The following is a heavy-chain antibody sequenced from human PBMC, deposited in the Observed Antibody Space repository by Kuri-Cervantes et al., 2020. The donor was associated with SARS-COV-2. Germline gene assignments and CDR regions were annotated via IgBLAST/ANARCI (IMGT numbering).Heavy chain of an antibody. D-gene: IGHD5-12*01. CDR2: IYYSGST. Sequence: GSLRLSCTVSGGSISSSSYYWGWIRQPPGKGLEWIGSIYYSGSTYYNPSLKSRVPISVDTSKNQFPLKLSSVPAADTALYYCEIEHSGYDWFDVWGQGTLVTVSS. CDR3: EIEHSGYDWFDV. V-gene: IGHV4-39*06. J-gene: IGHJ5*02. CDR1: GGSISSSSYY.